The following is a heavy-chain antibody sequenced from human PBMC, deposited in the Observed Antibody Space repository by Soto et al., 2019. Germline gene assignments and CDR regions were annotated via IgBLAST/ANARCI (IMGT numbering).Heavy chain of an antibody. V-gene: IGHV4-59*08. D-gene: IGHD3-10*01. CDR3: VRHGFGPLHGLVDV. CDR1: GGSITNYY. J-gene: IGHJ6*02. CDR2: ITYDGYS. Sequence: QVQLQESGPGLVKPSETLSLTCTVSGGSITNYYCSWFRQPPGKGLEWIGYITYDGYSAYNLSLKRRVPVSMDASKTQFSLMLESVTATDTAVYYCVRHGFGPLHGLVDVWGPGTTVIVSS.